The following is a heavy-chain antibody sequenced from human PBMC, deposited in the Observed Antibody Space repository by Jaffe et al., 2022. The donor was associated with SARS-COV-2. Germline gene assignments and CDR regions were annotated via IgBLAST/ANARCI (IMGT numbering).Heavy chain of an antibody. Sequence: QLQLQESGPGLVKPSETLSLTCTVSGGSISSSSYYWGWIRQPPGKGLEWIGSIYYSGSTYYNPSLKSRVTISVDTSKNQFSLKLSSVTAADTAVYYCARHVIGGNVVTELHQNIPIVVVTAIDYWGQGTLVTVSS. CDR1: GGSISSSSYY. J-gene: IGHJ4*02. D-gene: IGHD2-21*02. CDR2: IYYSGST. V-gene: IGHV4-39*01. CDR3: ARHVIGGNVVTELHQNIPIVVVTAIDY.